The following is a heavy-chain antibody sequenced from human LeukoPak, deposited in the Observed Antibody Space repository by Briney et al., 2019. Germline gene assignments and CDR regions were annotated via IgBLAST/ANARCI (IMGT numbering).Heavy chain of an antibody. Sequence: ASVKVSCKASGYTFTGYYMHWVRQAPGQGLEWMGWINPNSGGTNYAQKFQGRVTMTRDTSISTAYMELSRLRSDDTAVYYCARSSSGSYYSSWFDPWGQGTLVTVSS. CDR3: ARSSSGSYYSSWFDP. V-gene: IGHV1-2*02. D-gene: IGHD1-26*01. J-gene: IGHJ5*02. CDR2: INPNSGGT. CDR1: GYTFTGYY.